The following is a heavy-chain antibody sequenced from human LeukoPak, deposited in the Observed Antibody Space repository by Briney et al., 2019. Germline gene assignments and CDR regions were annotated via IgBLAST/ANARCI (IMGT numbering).Heavy chain of an antibody. D-gene: IGHD2-8*02. J-gene: IGHJ3*02. V-gene: IGHV3-9*03. CDR2: ISWNSGSI. CDR1: GFTFDDYA. Sequence: GRSLRLSCAASGFTFDDYAMHWVRQAPGKGLEWVLGISWNSGSIGYADSVKGRFTISRDNAKNSLYLQMNSLRAEDMALYYCAKDEFVASDFTGAFDIWGQGTRVTVSS. CDR3: AKDEFVASDFTGAFDI.